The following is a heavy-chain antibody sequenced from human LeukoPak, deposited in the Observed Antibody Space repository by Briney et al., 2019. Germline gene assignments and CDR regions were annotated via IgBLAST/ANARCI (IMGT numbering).Heavy chain of an antibody. D-gene: IGHD4-11*01. V-gene: IGHV4-30-2*01. CDR1: GGSISSGGYS. CDR3: ARDPTRSGLDY. Sequence: SETLSLTCAVSGGSISSGGYSWSWIRQPPGKGLEWIGYIYQSGSTYYNPSLKSRVTISLDRSKNQFSLKLNSVTAADTAVYYCARDPTRSGLDYWGQGTPVTVSS. CDR2: IYQSGST. J-gene: IGHJ4*02.